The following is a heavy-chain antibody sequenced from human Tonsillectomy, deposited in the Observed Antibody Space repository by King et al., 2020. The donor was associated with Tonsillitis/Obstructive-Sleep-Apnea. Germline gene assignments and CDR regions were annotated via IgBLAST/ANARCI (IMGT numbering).Heavy chain of an antibody. D-gene: IGHD5-12*01. CDR1: GFTFSSYW. CDR3: AREGGGYAMGDFEF. V-gene: IGHV3-7*01. Sequence: EVQLVESGGGLVQPGGSLRLSCAASGFTFSSYWMSWVRQAPGKGLEWVANIKQDGSEKYYVDSVKGRFTISRDNAKNSLYLQMNSLRAEDTALYYCAREGGGYAMGDFEFWGQGTLVTVSS. CDR2: IKQDGSEK. J-gene: IGHJ4*02.